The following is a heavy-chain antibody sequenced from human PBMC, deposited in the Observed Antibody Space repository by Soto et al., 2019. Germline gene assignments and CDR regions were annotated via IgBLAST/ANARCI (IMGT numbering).Heavy chain of an antibody. V-gene: IGHV3-74*01. Sequence: EVRLVASGGGLVQPGGSLRLSCAASGFTFSAYWMHWVRLAPGKGLVWVSRINSDGRTTNYADSVKGRFIISRDNAKNTLYLDMNSLRAEDTAVYYCAKREGFCSGGTCYFDYWSQGTLVTVYS. D-gene: IGHD2-15*01. CDR1: GFTFSAYW. CDR2: INSDGRTT. J-gene: IGHJ4*02. CDR3: AKREGFCSGGTCYFDY.